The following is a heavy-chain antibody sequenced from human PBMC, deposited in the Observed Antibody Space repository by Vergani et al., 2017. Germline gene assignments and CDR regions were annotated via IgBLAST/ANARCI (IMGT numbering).Heavy chain of an antibody. D-gene: IGHD2-15*01. CDR1: GFTFSSYW. CDR3: ARGCGCSGGSCYHRPFDY. CDR2: IKQDGSEK. Sequence: EVQLVESGGGLVQPGGSLRLSCAASGFTFSSYWMSWVRQAPGKGLEWVANIKQDGSEKYYVDSVKGRFTISRDNAKNSLYLQMNSLRAEDTAVYYCARGCGCSGGSCYHRPFDYWGQGTLVTVSS. V-gene: IGHV3-7*01. J-gene: IGHJ4*02.